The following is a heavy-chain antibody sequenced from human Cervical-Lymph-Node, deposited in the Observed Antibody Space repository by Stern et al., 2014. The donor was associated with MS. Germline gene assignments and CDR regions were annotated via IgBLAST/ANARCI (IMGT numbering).Heavy chain of an antibody. CDR1: GFTLSNAW. V-gene: IGHV3-15*01. Sequence: EVQLVESGGGLVKPGGSLRLSCAAAGFTLSNAWVSWVRQSPGKGLEWVGRITSKMDGGTGDYAAPVKGRFTIARDDSKNTLYLEMNSLTTEDTAIYYCTTPMLRGESRSRFDLWGQGTLVTVSS. CDR3: TTPMLRGESRSRFDL. J-gene: IGHJ5*02. CDR2: ITSKMDGGTG. D-gene: IGHD3-10*01.